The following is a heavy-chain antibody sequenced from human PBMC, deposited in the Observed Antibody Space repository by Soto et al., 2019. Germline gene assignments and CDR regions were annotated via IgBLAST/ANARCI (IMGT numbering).Heavy chain of an antibody. D-gene: IGHD6-13*01. CDR2: ISSSSSTI. CDR3: ARVVISSSWYGSDY. V-gene: IGHV3-48*02. Sequence: GGSLRLSCAASGFTFSSYSMNWGRQAPGKGLEWVSYISSSSSTIYYADSVKGRFTISRDNAKNSLYLQMNSLRDEDTAVYYCARVVISSSWYGSDYWGQGTLVTVSS. J-gene: IGHJ4*02. CDR1: GFTFSSYS.